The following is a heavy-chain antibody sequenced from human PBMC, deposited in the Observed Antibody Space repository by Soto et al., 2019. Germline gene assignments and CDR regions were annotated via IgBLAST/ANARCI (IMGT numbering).Heavy chain of an antibody. Sequence: PSETLSLTCTVSGGSISSYYWSWIRQPPGKGLEWIGYIYYSGSTNYNPSLKSRVTISVDTSKNLFSLKLSSVTAADTALYYCARESGYYDSSGYPYYFDYWGQGTLVTVSS. CDR3: ARESGYYDSSGYPYYFDY. D-gene: IGHD3-22*01. CDR1: GGSISSYY. CDR2: IYYSGST. J-gene: IGHJ4*02. V-gene: IGHV4-59*01.